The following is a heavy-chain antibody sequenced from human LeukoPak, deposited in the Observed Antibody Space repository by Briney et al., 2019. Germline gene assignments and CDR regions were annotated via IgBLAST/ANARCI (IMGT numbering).Heavy chain of an antibody. CDR2: MNPNSGHT. CDR1: ADTFTSYD. Sequence: ASVKVSCKASADTFTSYDIIWVRQASGQGLEWMGWMNPNSGHTGYAQKFQGRVTMTRSTSISTAYMELTSLTSEDSAVYYCTRSIVGLRKRTDYWGQGTLVTVSS. J-gene: IGHJ4*02. V-gene: IGHV1-8*01. D-gene: IGHD1-26*01. CDR3: TRSIVGLRKRTDY.